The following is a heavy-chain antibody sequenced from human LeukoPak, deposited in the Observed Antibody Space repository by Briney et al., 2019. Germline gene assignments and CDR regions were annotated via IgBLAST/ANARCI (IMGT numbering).Heavy chain of an antibody. Sequence: GGSLRLSCAASGFTFSSYAMSWLRQAPGKGLEWISSISGGSGSHILSVDSVKGRFTISRDNAKNSLYLQMDSLTAEDTAVYYCAKEFPSPIYGKDVWGQGTTVTVSS. CDR1: GFTFSSYA. CDR2: ISGGSGSHI. D-gene: IGHD3-10*01. CDR3: AKEFPSPIYGKDV. V-gene: IGHV3-21*01. J-gene: IGHJ6*02.